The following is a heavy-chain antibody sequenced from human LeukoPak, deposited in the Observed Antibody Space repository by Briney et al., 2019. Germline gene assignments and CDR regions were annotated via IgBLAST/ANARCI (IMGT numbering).Heavy chain of an antibody. D-gene: IGHD3/OR15-3a*01. Sequence: PGGSLRLSCAASGFTFSSYAMSWVRQAPGKGLEWVSGIGESGDNKYYADSVKGRFTISRDTSKSTLYLQLNSLRAEDTAIYYRAKRISWSGYYPFDHRGQGTLVTVSS. V-gene: IGHV3-23*01. J-gene: IGHJ4*02. CDR2: IGESGDNK. CDR3: AKRISWSGYYPFDH. CDR1: GFTFSSYA.